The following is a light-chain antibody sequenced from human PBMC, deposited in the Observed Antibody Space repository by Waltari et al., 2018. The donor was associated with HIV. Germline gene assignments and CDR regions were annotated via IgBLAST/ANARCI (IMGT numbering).Light chain of an antibody. Sequence: SFDLRQAPALSVSPGQTARITCPGDALATQFCYWYQQKPGQAPVLVIYNDNERPSGIPQRFSGSSSGTTATLTISGVQAEDEADYYCQSADSSVTYEVVFGGGTKLTVL. J-gene: IGLJ3*02. CDR3: QSADSSVTYEVV. CDR1: ALATQF. CDR2: NDN. V-gene: IGLV3-25*03.